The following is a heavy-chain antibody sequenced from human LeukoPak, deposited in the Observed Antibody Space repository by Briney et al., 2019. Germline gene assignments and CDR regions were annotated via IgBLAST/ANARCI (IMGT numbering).Heavy chain of an antibody. CDR2: ISSSSSYI. Sequence: GGSLRLSCAASGFTFSSYSMNWVRQAPGKGLEWVSSISSSSSYIYCADSVKGRFTISRDNAKNSLYLQMNSLRAEDTAVYYCARGLEPDNWFDPWGQGTLVTVSS. D-gene: IGHD1-1*01. V-gene: IGHV3-21*01. CDR3: ARGLEPDNWFDP. J-gene: IGHJ5*02. CDR1: GFTFSSYS.